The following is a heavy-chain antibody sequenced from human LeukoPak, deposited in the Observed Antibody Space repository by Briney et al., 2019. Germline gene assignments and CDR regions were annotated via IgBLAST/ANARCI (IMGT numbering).Heavy chain of an antibody. D-gene: IGHD3-22*01. CDR1: GFTFSSYW. V-gene: IGHV3-74*01. Sequence: GGSLRLSCAASGFTFSSYWMHWVRQAPGKGLVWVSRINSDGSSTSYADSVKGRFTISRDNAKNTLYLQMNSLRAEDTAVYYCASEAYYDSSGYYRRDYWGQGTLVTVSS. CDR3: ASEAYYDSSGYYRRDY. J-gene: IGHJ4*02. CDR2: INSDGSST.